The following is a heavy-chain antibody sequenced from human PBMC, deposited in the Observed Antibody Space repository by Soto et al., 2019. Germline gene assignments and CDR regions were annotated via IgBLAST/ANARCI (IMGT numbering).Heavy chain of an antibody. Sequence: QLQLQESGPGLVKPSETLSLTCTVSGGSISGNFYYWGWIRQPPGKGLEWIASISNSASINANPYRRSRGTISVDTSKNQFSLRLTSVTAMDTAVYYCARVGGVPSSSPGLDYWVQGILVTVSS. CDR2: ISNSASI. V-gene: IGHV4-39*01. CDR1: GGSISGNFYY. J-gene: IGHJ4*02. CDR3: ARVGGVPSSSPGLDY. D-gene: IGHD6-13*01.